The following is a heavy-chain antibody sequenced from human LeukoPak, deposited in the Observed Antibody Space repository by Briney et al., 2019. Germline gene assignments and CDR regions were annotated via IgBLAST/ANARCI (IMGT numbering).Heavy chain of an antibody. V-gene: IGHV3-74*03. CDR3: ARRSAAKGAFDV. CDR2: IYSDGGIT. D-gene: IGHD2-2*01. J-gene: IGHJ3*01. CDR1: GFDFSSYW. Sequence: GGSLRLSCAASGFDFSSYWMHWVRQAPGKGLVWVSRIYSDGGITTYADSVKGRFTISRDNAKNTLYLQMNSLRAEDTAVYYCARRSAAKGAFDVWGQGTTVTVS.